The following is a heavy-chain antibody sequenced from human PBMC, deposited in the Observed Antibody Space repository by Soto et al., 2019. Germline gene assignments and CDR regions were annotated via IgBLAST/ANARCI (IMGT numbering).Heavy chain of an antibody. V-gene: IGHV1-18*04. D-gene: IGHD6-6*01. CDR2: ISAYNGDT. J-gene: IGHJ5*02. CDR1: GYTFTSFG. Sequence: GASVKVSFKASGYTFTSFGITWLRQAPGQDLGWMGWISAYNGDTNYAPRLQGRVTMTTDTSTTTVYMELKNLKSDDTAVYYCARDQEYSTSGLYWFDLWGQGTLVTVSS. CDR3: ARDQEYSTSGLYWFDL.